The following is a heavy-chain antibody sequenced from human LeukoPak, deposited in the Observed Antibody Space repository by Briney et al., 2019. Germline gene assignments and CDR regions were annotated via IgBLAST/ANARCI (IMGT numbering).Heavy chain of an antibody. CDR3: ARCGAAVTTHFSH. D-gene: IGHD4-17*01. CDR2: ISAPDGTT. J-gene: IGHJ4*02. V-gene: IGHV1-18*01. CDR1: GYSFSIYG. Sequence: ASVTVSLKASGYSFSIYGITWARQAPGQGLEYLGWISAPDGTTNYAQKVQDRVTLTTDTSTSTAYLELRSLRSEDTAVYYCARCGAAVTTHFSHWGQGTLVTVSS.